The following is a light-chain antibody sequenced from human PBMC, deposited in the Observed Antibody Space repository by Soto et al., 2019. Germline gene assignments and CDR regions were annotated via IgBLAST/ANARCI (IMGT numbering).Light chain of an antibody. V-gene: IGKV1-39*01. CDR3: QQSFVTPRT. Sequence: DIQMTQSPSPLSASVGDRVTITCRASQSIKTYLNWYQHKPGKAPNPLIHDASTLQTGVPSRFSGSGSGTDFTLTINILQPEDFATYYCQQSFVTPRTFGQGTKVDI. J-gene: IGKJ1*01. CDR2: DAS. CDR1: QSIKTY.